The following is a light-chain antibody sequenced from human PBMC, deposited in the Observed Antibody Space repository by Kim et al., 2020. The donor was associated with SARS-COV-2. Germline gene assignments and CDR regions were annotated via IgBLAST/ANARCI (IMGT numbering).Light chain of an antibody. CDR2: WAS. J-gene: IGKJ2*01. CDR3: QQYYSTPYT. CDR1: QSVLYSSNNKSY. V-gene: IGKV4-1*01. Sequence: RATINCKSSQSVLYSSNNKSYLAWHQQKPGQPPKLLIYWASTRESGVPDRFSGSGSGTDFTLTISSLQAEDVAVYYCQQYYSTPYTFGQGTKLEI.